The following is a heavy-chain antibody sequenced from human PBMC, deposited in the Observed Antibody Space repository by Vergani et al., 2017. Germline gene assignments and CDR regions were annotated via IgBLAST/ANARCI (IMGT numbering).Heavy chain of an antibody. J-gene: IGHJ5*02. CDR1: GFTFSTYA. CDR3: AKEQRGGGNDGWFDP. D-gene: IGHD5-12*01. Sequence: EVQLLESGGGLVQPGGSLRLSCAASGFTFSTYAMNWVRQAPGKGLEWVSSISVSGGNAYYADSVKGRFTISRDNSRDTLYLQMNSLRADDTALYYCAKEQRGGGNDGWFDPWGQGTLVTVSP. V-gene: IGHV3-23*01. CDR2: ISVSGGNA.